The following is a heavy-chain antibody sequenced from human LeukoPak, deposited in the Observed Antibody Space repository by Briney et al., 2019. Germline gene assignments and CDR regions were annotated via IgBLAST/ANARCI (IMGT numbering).Heavy chain of an antibody. CDR1: GGSISSYY. CDR2: MYYSGST. CDR3: ARRGANSGSYSHFDL. J-gene: IGHJ2*01. D-gene: IGHD1-26*01. Sequence: PSETLSLTCTVSGGSISSYYWSWIRQPPGKGLEWIGYMYYSGSTNYNPSLKSRVTISVDTSKNQFSLKLSSVTAADTAVYYCARRGANSGSYSHFDLWGRGTLVTVSS. V-gene: IGHV4-59*01.